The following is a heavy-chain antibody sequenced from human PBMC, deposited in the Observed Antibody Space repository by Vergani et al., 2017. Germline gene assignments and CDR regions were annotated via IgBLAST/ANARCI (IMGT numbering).Heavy chain of an antibody. CDR3: ASDTNSGHRADR. Sequence: QVQLQESGPGLVKSSATLSLTCSVSFDSIRNLYCNWIRQPPGKGLEWIGSIHYSENTNYNPSLKTRVTISVDTSKHQFSLTLTSVTAADTAVYYCASDTNSGHRADRWGQGILVTVTS. V-gene: IGHV4-59*11. D-gene: IGHD2-8*01. CDR1: FDSIRNLY. J-gene: IGHJ5*02. CDR2: IHYSENT.